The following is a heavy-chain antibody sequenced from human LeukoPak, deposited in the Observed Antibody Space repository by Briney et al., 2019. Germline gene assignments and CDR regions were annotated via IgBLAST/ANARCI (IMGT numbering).Heavy chain of an antibody. CDR2: ITGGGGTI. CDR3: AANFDY. V-gene: IGHV3-23*01. CDR1: GFTFSNAW. J-gene: IGHJ4*02. Sequence: PGGSLRLSCAASGFTFSNAWMNWVRQAPGKGLEWVSGITGGGGTINYADSVKGRFTISRDNSKNTLYLQMNSLGAEDSAVYYCAANFDYWGQGTLVTVSS.